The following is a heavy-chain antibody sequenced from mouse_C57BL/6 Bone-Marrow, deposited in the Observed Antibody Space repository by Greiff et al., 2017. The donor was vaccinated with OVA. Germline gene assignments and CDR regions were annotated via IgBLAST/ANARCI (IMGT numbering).Heavy chain of an antibody. V-gene: IGHV5-6*01. J-gene: IGHJ4*01. CDR3: AREGGRQLRMGYAMDY. CDR2: ISSGGSYT. CDR1: GFTFSSYG. D-gene: IGHD3-2*02. Sequence: EVHLVESGGDLVKPGGSLKLSCAASGFTFSSYGMSWVRQTPDKRLEWVATISSGGSYTYYPDSVKGRFTISRDNAKNTLYLQMSSLKSEDTAMYYCAREGGRQLRMGYAMDYWGQGTSVTVSS.